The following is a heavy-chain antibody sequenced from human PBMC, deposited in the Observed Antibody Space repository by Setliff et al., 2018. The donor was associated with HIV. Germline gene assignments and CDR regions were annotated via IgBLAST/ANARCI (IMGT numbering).Heavy chain of an antibody. CDR1: GGSISSNNYY. J-gene: IGHJ4*02. V-gene: IGHV4-39*07. CDR3: ARVGYHGSGRYSFDY. CDR2: IYYSGST. D-gene: IGHD3-10*01. Sequence: PSETLSLTCTVSGGSISSNNYYWGWIRQPPGKGLEWIGSIYYSGSTYYNPSLKSRVTISADTSKNQFSLNLSSVTAAETAVYYCARVGYHGSGRYSFDYWGQGTLVTVSS.